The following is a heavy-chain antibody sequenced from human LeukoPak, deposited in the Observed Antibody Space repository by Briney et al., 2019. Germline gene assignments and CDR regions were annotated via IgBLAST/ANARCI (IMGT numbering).Heavy chain of an antibody. CDR2: IDPNSGST. Sequence: RASVKVSCKASGYTLIIYYMHWLRQAPGQGLEWMAIIDPNSGSTRYAQKFQGRVTVTRDMSTSTVYMEVSSLRSDDTGVYYCARDGYSAYDYDAFDIWGQGTMVTVSS. J-gene: IGHJ3*02. D-gene: IGHD5-12*01. CDR3: ARDGYSAYDYDAFDI. CDR1: GYTLIIYY. V-gene: IGHV1-46*01.